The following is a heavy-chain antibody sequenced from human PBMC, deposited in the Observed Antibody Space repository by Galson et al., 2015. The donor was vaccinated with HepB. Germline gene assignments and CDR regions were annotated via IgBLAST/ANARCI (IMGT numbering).Heavy chain of an antibody. CDR3: ARDNRHYYDSSSYPGGWCYFDY. D-gene: IGHD3-22*01. V-gene: IGHV3-30-3*01. CDR1: GFTFSNYT. CDR2: ISYDGSNK. Sequence: SLRLSCAASGFTFSNYTLYWVRQAPGKGLEWVAVISYDGSNKYYADSVKGRFTISRDNSKNTLYLQMNSLRAEDTAVYYCARDNRHYYDSSSYPGGWCYFDYWGQGTLVTVSS. J-gene: IGHJ4*02.